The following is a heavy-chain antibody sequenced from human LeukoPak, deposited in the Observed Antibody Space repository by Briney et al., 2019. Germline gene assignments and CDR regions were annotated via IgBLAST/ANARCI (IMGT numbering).Heavy chain of an antibody. CDR3: ARQVDSTMALPDY. V-gene: IGHV1-18*01. D-gene: IGHD3-10*01. J-gene: IGHJ4*02. Sequence: ASVKVSCKASGYTFASYGVTWVRQAPGQGLEWMGWISAYNGNTNYARKFQGRVTMTTDTFTSTAYMELRSLRSDDTAVYYCARQVDSTMALPDYWGQGTLVTVSS. CDR1: GYTFASYG. CDR2: ISAYNGNT.